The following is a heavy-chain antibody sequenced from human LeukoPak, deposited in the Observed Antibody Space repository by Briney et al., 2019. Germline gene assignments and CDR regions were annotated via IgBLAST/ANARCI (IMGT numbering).Heavy chain of an antibody. CDR2: IYPGDSDT. CDR1: GYSFTRKW. CDR3: ARRVVNNRNWYFDL. D-gene: IGHD4-23*01. J-gene: IGHJ2*01. Sequence: GESLKISCKGSGYSFTRKWIGWVRQMPRKGLEWMATIYPGDSDTTYSPSFQGQVTISADKSINTAYLQWSSLKASDTAMYYCARRVVNNRNWYFDLWGRGTLVTVSS. V-gene: IGHV5-51*01.